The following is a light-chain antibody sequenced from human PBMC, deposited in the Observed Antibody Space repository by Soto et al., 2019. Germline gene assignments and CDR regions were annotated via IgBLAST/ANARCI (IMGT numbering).Light chain of an antibody. Sequence: DIQMTQSPSSLSASVGDRVTITCRASQSISNWLAWLQQKPGKAPKVLIFDASNLGSGVPARFSASGSGTDFTLTISDVQPEDFALYHCHQRQSWPRTFGQGTKVDIK. CDR1: QSISNW. CDR3: HQRQSWPRT. J-gene: IGKJ1*01. CDR2: DAS. V-gene: IGKV1-5*01.